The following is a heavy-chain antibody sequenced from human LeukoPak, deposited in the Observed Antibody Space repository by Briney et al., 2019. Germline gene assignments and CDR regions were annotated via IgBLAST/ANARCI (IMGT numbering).Heavy chain of an antibody. V-gene: IGHV3-53*05. Sequence: GGSLRLSCAASGFTVTTNYMSWVRQAPGKGLEWVSFIYSSGITYYTDSLKGRFTISRDNSKNTLYLHLNSVSAEDTAVYYCARDIAAVGWFERWGQGTLVTVSS. CDR1: GFTVTTNY. J-gene: IGHJ5*01. CDR2: IYSSGIT. D-gene: IGHD6-13*01. CDR3: ARDIAAVGWFER.